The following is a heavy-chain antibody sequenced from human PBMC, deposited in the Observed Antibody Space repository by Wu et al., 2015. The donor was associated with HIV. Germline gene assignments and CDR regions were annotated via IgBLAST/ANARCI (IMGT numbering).Heavy chain of an antibody. CDR2: MNPNRGDA. CDR3: AIGTRGYSAFDV. Sequence: QVQLVQSGAEVKKPGASVKVSCKASGYTFSSYDINWVRQATGQGLEWMGWMNPNRGDAGYAQKFQGRVSLTRNTSTHTAYMELSTLRSEDTAIYYCAIGTRGYSAFDVWGQGTKVYRFF. D-gene: IGHD3-22*01. V-gene: IGHV1-8*01. J-gene: IGHJ3*01. CDR1: GYTFSSYD.